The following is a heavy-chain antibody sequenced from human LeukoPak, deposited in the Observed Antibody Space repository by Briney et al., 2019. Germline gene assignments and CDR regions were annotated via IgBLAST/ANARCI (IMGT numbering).Heavy chain of an antibody. CDR1: GFTFSSYS. D-gene: IGHD3-16*01. CDR3: ARDWGYYYYYGMDV. J-gene: IGHJ6*02. CDR2: ISSSSSYI. V-gene: IGHV3-21*01. Sequence: NSGGSLRLSCAASGFTFSSYSMSWVRQAPGKGLEWVSSISSSSSYIYYADSVKGRFTISRDNAKNSLYLQMNSLRAEDTAVYYCARDWGYYYYYGMDVWGQGTTVTVSS.